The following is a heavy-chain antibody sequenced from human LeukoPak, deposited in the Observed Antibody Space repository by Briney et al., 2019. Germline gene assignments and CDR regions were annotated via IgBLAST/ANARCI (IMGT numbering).Heavy chain of an antibody. D-gene: IGHD3-10*01. Sequence: PSETLSLTCTVSGGSISSYYWSWIRQPPGKGLEWIGYIYYSGSTNYNPSLKSRVTISVDTSKNQFSLKLSSVTAADTAVYYCARRYPRFGAFDIWGQGTMVTDSS. CDR2: IYYSGST. CDR3: ARRYPRFGAFDI. V-gene: IGHV4-59*08. CDR1: GGSISSYY. J-gene: IGHJ3*02.